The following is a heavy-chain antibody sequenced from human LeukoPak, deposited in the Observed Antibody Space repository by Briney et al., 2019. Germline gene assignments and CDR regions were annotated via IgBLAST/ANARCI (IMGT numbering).Heavy chain of an antibody. V-gene: IGHV3-30*02. J-gene: IGHJ3*02. Sequence: GGSLRLSCAASGFTFSSYSMNWVRQAPGKGLEWVAFIRYDGSNKYYADSVKGRFTISRDNSKNTLYLQMNSLRAEDTAVYYCAKDLVCSSTSCTIRGDVDAFDIWGQGTMVTVSS. D-gene: IGHD2-2*01. CDR2: IRYDGSNK. CDR1: GFTFSSYS. CDR3: AKDLVCSSTSCTIRGDVDAFDI.